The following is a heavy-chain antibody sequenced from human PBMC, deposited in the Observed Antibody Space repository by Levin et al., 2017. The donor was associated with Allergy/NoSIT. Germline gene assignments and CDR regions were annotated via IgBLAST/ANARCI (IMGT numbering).Heavy chain of an antibody. CDR1: GFTFSSYA. Sequence: GGSLRLSCAASGFTFSSYAMNWVRQAPGKGLEWVSYLSATSARIDYAESVRGRFTISRDNARNSLHLQMNNLRVEDTAVYYCVRDLSYGQDYYNNFDYWGQGTPVTVSS. D-gene: IGHD1-26*01. J-gene: IGHJ4*02. V-gene: IGHV3-48*04. CDR2: LSATSARI. CDR3: VRDLSYGQDYYNNFDY.